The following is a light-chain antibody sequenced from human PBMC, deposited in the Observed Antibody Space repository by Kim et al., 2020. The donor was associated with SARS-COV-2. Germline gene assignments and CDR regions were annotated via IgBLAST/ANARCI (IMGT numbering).Light chain of an antibody. V-gene: IGLV3-19*01. CDR3: NSRDSSGNHLRV. Sequence: LGQTVRITCQGDSLRSNYASRYQQKPGQAPVLVIYGKNNRPSGIPDRFSGSGSGNTASLTITGAQAEDEADYYCNSRDSSGNHLRVFGGGTQLTVL. J-gene: IGLJ3*02. CDR2: GKN. CDR1: SLRSNY.